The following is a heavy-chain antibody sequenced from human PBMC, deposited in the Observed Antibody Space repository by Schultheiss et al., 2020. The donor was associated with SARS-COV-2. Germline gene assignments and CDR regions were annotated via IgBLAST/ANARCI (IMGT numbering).Heavy chain of an antibody. D-gene: IGHD6-13*01. Sequence: GESLKISCAASGFTFSSYSMNWVRQAPGKGLEWVSSISSSSSYIYYADSVKGRFTISRDNAKNSLYLQMNSLRAEDTAVYYCARVAAGENWGQGTLVTVSS. CDR1: GFTFSSYS. CDR3: ARVAAGEN. V-gene: IGHV3-21*01. J-gene: IGHJ4*02. CDR2: ISSSSSYI.